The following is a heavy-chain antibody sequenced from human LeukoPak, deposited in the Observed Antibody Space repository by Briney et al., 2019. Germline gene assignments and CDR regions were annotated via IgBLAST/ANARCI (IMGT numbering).Heavy chain of an antibody. J-gene: IGHJ4*02. CDR2: ISSSGTTI. CDR3: ARDHYHDSTFDY. CDR1: GFRFSSYD. Sequence: PGGSLRLSCAASGFRFSSYDMNWVRQAPGKGLEWVSYISSSGTTIYYADSVKGRFTISRDNAQNSLYLHMNSLRAEDTAVYYCARDHYHDSTFDYWGQGTLVTVSS. D-gene: IGHD3-22*01. V-gene: IGHV3-48*03.